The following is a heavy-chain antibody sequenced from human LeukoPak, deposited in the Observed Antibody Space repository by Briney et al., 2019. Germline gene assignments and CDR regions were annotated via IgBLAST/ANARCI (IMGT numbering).Heavy chain of an antibody. D-gene: IGHD1-26*01. Sequence: GGSLRLSCAASGFTFSSYGMHWVRQAPGKGLEWVAFIRYDGSNKYYADSVKGRFTISRDNSKNTLYLQMNSLRAEDTAVYYCAKDRGYSGSYFDSGFFDAFDIWGQGTMVTVSS. V-gene: IGHV3-30*02. CDR3: AKDRGYSGSYFDSGFFDAFDI. CDR1: GFTFSSYG. CDR2: IRYDGSNK. J-gene: IGHJ3*02.